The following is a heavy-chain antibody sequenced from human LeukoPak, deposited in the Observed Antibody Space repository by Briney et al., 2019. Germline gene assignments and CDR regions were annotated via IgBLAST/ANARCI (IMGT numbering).Heavy chain of an antibody. J-gene: IGHJ4*02. CDR1: GGSISSYY. V-gene: IGHV4-59*08. D-gene: IGHD2-21*02. CDR3: ARIVVVTAISGYYFDY. Sequence: SETLSLTCTVSGGSISSYYWSWIRQPPGKGLEYIGYIYYSGSTYYNPSLKSRVTISVDTSKNQFSLKLSSVTAADTAVYYCARIVVVTAISGYYFDYWGQGTLVTVSS. CDR2: IYYSGST.